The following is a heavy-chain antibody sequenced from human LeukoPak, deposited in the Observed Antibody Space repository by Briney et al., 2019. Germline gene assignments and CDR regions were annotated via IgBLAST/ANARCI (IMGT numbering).Heavy chain of an antibody. CDR2: INTNTGNP. J-gene: IGHJ4*02. Sequence: ASVKVSCKASGYTFTSYAMNWVRQAPGQGLEWMGLINTNTGNPTYAQVFTGRFVFSFDTSVSTAYLQISSLKAEDTAVYYCAGEWKRDSPMIGGYWGQGTLVTVSS. D-gene: IGHD3-22*01. V-gene: IGHV7-4-1*02. CDR1: GYTFTSYA. CDR3: AGEWKRDSPMIGGY.